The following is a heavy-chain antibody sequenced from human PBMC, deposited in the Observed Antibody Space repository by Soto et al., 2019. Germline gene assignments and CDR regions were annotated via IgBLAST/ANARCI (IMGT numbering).Heavy chain of an antibody. Sequence: EVQLVESGGGLVQPGGSLRLSCVASGYTFSSHWIHWVRQAPGQGLVGVSRINPAGSFTSYADSVKGRFTISRDNAKNTLYLEMNSLRAEDTAVYYCARPRSMSSSGFDIWGQGTMVTVSS. CDR1: GYTFSSHW. CDR3: ARPRSMSSSGFDI. V-gene: IGHV3-74*01. CDR2: INPAGSFT. J-gene: IGHJ3*02. D-gene: IGHD6-6*01.